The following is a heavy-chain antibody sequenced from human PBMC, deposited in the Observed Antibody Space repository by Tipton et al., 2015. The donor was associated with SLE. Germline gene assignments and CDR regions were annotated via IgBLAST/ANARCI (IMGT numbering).Heavy chain of an antibody. CDR3: ATSDSSGYYYVYY. D-gene: IGHD3-22*01. CDR1: GGSFSGYY. V-gene: IGHV4-34*01. J-gene: IGHJ4*02. CDR2: INHSGST. Sequence: TLSLTCAVYGGSFSGYYWSWIRQPPGKGLEWIGEINHSGSTNYNPSLKSRVTISVDTSKNQFSLRLSSVTAADAAVYYCATSDSSGYYYVYYWGQGTLVTVSS.